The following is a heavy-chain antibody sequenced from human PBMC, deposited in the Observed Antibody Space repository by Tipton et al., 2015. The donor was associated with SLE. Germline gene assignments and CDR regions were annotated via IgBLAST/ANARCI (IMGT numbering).Heavy chain of an antibody. CDR3: AREGGIGLDY. D-gene: IGHD3-16*01. J-gene: IGHJ4*02. V-gene: IGHV4-30-2*01. CDR2: IYHSGST. CDR1: GGSISSGGYS. Sequence: TLSLTCAVSGGSISSGGYSWSWIRQPPGKGLEWIGYIYHSGSTYYNPSLKSRVTISVDTSKNQFSLKLSSVTAADTAVYYCAREGGIGLDYWGQGTLVTVSS.